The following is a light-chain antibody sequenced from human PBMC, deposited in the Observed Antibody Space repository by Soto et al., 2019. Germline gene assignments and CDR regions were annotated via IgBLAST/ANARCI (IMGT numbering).Light chain of an antibody. CDR2: AAS. Sequence: DIQMTQYPSSLSASVGDRVTITCRASQSVNTYLHWYQQKAGQAPKLLIYAASNLQSGVPSRFSGRGSGTDFTLTISSLQPEDFATYYCQQLNSYPLTFGGGTKVDIK. V-gene: IGKV1-39*01. J-gene: IGKJ4*01. CDR1: QSVNTY. CDR3: QQLNSYPLT.